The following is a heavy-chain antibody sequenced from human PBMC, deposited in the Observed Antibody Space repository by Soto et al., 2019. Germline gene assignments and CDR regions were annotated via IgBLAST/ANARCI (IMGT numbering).Heavy chain of an antibody. V-gene: IGHV3-74*01. J-gene: IGHJ3*02. D-gene: IGHD5-12*01. CDR2: TNNDGDTT. Sequence: PGGSLRLSCAASGFGFSSYLMHGVRQAPGKGLVWVSRTNNDGDTTTYADSVRGRFTSFRDNAKNTLYLQMTSLGVEDTAVYYCAREMATISLGAFDIWGQGTMVTVSS. CDR3: AREMATISLGAFDI. CDR1: GFGFSSYL.